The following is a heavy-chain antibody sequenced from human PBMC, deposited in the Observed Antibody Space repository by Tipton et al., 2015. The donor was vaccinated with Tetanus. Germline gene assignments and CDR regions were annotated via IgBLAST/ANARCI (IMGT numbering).Heavy chain of an antibody. Sequence: TLSLTCTVSGGSISSYYWSWIRQPAGKGLEWIGRIYTSGSTNYNPSLKSRVTMSVDTSKNQFSLKLSSVTAADTAVYYCASPQTYYYDSSGQEQFDYWGQGTLVTVSS. V-gene: IGHV4-4*07. D-gene: IGHD3-22*01. CDR3: ASPQTYYYDSSGQEQFDY. CDR2: IYTSGST. CDR1: GGSISSYY. J-gene: IGHJ4*02.